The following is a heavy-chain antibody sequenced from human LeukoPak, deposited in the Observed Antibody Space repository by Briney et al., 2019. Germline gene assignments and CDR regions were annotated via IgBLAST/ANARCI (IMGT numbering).Heavy chain of an antibody. D-gene: IGHD2-21*01. CDR3: ARPSAYGEDAFDV. V-gene: IGHV5-51*01. Sequence: GESLKISCKGSGYTFSSYWIGWVRQMPGKGLEWMGIIYPSDSDTRYSPSFRGQVTFSADKSISTAYLQWSSLKASDTAMYYCARPSAYGEDAFDVWGQGTMVTVSS. CDR1: GYTFSSYW. CDR2: IYPSDSDT. J-gene: IGHJ3*01.